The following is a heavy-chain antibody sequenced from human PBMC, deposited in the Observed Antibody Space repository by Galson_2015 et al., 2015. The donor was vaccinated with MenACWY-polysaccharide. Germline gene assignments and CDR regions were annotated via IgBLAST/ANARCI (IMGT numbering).Heavy chain of an antibody. J-gene: IGHJ5*02. CDR1: GFTFSSYA. CDR2: ISGSGGST. Sequence: SLRLSCAASGFTFSSYAMSWVRQAPGKGLEWVSAISGSGGSTYYADSVKGRFTISRDNSKNTLYLPMNSLRAEDTAVYYCAKDLPRYYDSSGSRGRWFDPWGQGTLATVSS. D-gene: IGHD3-22*01. CDR3: AKDLPRYYDSSGSRGRWFDP. V-gene: IGHV3-23*01.